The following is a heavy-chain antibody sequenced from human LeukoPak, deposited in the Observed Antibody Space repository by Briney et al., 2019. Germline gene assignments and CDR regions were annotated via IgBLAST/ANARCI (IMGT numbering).Heavy chain of an antibody. CDR2: ISSSSSTI. D-gene: IGHD3-10*01. V-gene: IGHV3-48*02. CDR3: ARDWAITMVRGVFGY. J-gene: IGHJ4*02. Sequence: GGSLRLSCAASGFTFSSYSMNWVRQAPGKGLEWVSYISSSSSTIYYADSVKGRFTISRGNAKNSLYLQMNSLRDEDTAVYYCARDWAITMVRGVFGYWGQGTLVSVSS. CDR1: GFTFSSYS.